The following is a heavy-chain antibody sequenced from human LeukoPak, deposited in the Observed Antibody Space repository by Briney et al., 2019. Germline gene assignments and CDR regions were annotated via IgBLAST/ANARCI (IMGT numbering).Heavy chain of an antibody. Sequence: ASVKVSFKASGYTFTTYGISWVRQAPGQGLEWMGWINPYNGDTNYAQKFQGRVTMTRDTSISTAYMELSRLRSDDTAVYYCARPYSSGWTTGYWGQGTLVTVSS. V-gene: IGHV1-2*02. J-gene: IGHJ4*02. CDR3: ARPYSSGWTTGY. D-gene: IGHD6-19*01. CDR1: GYTFTTYG. CDR2: INPYNGDT.